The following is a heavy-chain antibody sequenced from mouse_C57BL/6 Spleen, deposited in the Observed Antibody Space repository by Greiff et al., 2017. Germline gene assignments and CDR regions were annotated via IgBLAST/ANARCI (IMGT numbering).Heavy chain of an antibody. V-gene: IGHV1-82*01. CDR1: GYAFSSSW. CDR2: IYPGDGDT. Sequence: QVQLQQSGPELVKPGASVKISCKASGYAFSSSWMNWVKQRPGKGLEWIGRIYPGDGDTNYNGKFKGKATLTADKSSSTAYMQRSSLTSEDSAVDFCARSRDYGSAGYFEVWGTGTTVTVS. J-gene: IGHJ1*03. D-gene: IGHD1-1*01. CDR3: ARSRDYGSAGYFEV.